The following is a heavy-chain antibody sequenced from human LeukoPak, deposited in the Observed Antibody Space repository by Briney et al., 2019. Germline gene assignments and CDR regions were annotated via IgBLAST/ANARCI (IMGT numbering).Heavy chain of an antibody. CDR3: ARDRNVDTAMVTGNWFDP. CDR1: GGTFSSYA. V-gene: IGHV1-69*04. Sequence: SVKVSCKASGGTFSSYAISWVRQAPGQGLEWMGRIIPILGIANYAQKFQGRVTITADKSTSTAYMELSSLRSEDTAVYYRARDRNVDTAMVTGNWFDPWGQGTLVTVSS. D-gene: IGHD5-18*01. CDR2: IIPILGIA. J-gene: IGHJ5*02.